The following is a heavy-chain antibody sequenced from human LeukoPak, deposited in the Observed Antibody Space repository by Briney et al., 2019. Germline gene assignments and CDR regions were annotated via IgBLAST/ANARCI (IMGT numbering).Heavy chain of an antibody. Sequence: PGGSLRLSCAASGFTFSSYSMNWVRQAPGKGLEWVSSISSSSSYIYYADSVKGRFTISRDNAKNSLYLQMNSLRADDTAVYYCARELVVVPAAMPYFDYWGQGTLVTVSS. V-gene: IGHV3-21*01. CDR2: ISSSSSYI. J-gene: IGHJ4*02. D-gene: IGHD2-2*01. CDR3: ARELVVVPAAMPYFDY. CDR1: GFTFSSYS.